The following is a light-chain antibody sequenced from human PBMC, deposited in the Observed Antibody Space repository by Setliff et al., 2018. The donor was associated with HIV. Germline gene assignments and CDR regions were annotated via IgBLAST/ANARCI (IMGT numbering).Light chain of an antibody. CDR3: SSYTSSSTPYV. CDR2: EVS. J-gene: IGLJ1*01. V-gene: IGLV2-14*01. CDR1: SSDVGAYNY. Sequence: QSALTQPASVSGSPGQSITISCTGTSSDVGAYNYVSWYQQHPGKAPKLMIYEVSNRPSWISNRFSGSKSGNTASLTISGLQAEDEADYYCSSYTSSSTPYVFGTGTKVTVL.